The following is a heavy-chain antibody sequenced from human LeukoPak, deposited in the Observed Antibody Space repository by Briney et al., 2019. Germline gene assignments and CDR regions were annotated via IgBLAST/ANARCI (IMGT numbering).Heavy chain of an antibody. J-gene: IGHJ4*02. Sequence: PGGSLRLSCAASGFTFSDYYMSWIRQAPGKGLEWVSYISSSGSTIYYADSVKGRFTISRDNAKNSLYLQMNSLRAEDTAVYYCARSKILYDSSGYTFDYWGQGTLVTVSP. CDR3: ARSKILYDSSGYTFDY. CDR1: GFTFSDYY. D-gene: IGHD3-22*01. CDR2: ISSSGSTI. V-gene: IGHV3-11*04.